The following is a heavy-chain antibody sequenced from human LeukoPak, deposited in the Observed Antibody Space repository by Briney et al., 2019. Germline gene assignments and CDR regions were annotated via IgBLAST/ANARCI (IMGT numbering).Heavy chain of an antibody. CDR2: IKQDGSEK. CDR3: ARGPPFWEQQLIVFDY. CDR1: GFTFSSYW. D-gene: IGHD6-13*01. V-gene: IGHV3-7*01. J-gene: IGHJ4*02. Sequence: PGGSLRLSCAASGFTFSSYWMSWVRQAPGKGLEWVANIKQDGSEKYYVDSVKGRFTISRDNPKNPLYLQMNSLRAEDTAVYYCARGPPFWEQQLIVFDYWGQGTLVTVSS.